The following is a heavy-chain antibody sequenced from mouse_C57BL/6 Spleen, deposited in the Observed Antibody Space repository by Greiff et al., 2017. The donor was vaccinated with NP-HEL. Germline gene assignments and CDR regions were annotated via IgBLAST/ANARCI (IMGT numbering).Heavy chain of an antibody. CDR2: FYPGSGSI. CDR3: ARHEDNYGSSYWYFDV. Sequence: QVQLKQSGAELVKPGASVKLSCKASGYTFTEYTIHWVKQRSGQGLEWIGWFYPGSGSIKYNEKFKDKATLTADKSSSTGYMGLSILTSEDSAVYVCARHEDNYGSSYWYFDVWGTGTTVTVSS. V-gene: IGHV1-62-2*01. CDR1: GYTFTEYT. J-gene: IGHJ1*03. D-gene: IGHD1-1*01.